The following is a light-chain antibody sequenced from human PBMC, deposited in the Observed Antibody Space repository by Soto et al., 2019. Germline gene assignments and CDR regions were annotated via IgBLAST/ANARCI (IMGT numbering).Light chain of an antibody. J-gene: IGKJ5*01. CDR3: QQRNNYPPDIT. CDR2: DAS. CDR1: QSVSSY. V-gene: IGKV3-11*01. Sequence: ETVMTQSPDTLSVSPGESATLSCRASQSVSSYLAWYQQKPGQAPRLLIYDASNRATGIPARFSGSGSGTAFTPPTSSLQAPEYAVFYCQQRNNYPPDITFGQGTRLEIK.